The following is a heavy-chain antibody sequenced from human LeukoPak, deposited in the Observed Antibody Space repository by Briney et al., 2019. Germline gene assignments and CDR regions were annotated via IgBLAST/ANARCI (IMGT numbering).Heavy chain of an antibody. CDR1: GFDFQNHV. D-gene: IGHD3-10*01. CDR2: ISHHVNVK. CDR3: VREGYYDSGRSPTFYFDY. J-gene: IGHJ4*02. Sequence: PGGSLRLSCAASGFDFQNHVIHWVRQVPGKGLEWVAVISHHVNVKFYADSVKGRLTISRDNSAKTVYLQMNILRTEDAAVYYCVREGYYDSGRSPTFYFDYWGQGTVVTVSS. V-gene: IGHV3-30-3*01.